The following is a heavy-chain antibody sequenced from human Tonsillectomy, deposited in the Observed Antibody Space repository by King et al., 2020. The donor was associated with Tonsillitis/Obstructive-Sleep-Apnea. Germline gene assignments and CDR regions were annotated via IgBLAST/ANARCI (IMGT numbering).Heavy chain of an antibody. V-gene: IGHV2-26*01. CDR3: ARMGSYYYMDV. J-gene: IGHJ6*03. Sequence: VTLKESGPVLVKPTETLTLTCTVSGFSLSNARMGVSWICQPPGKALEWLEHIFSNDEKSYSTSLKTRLTISKDTSKSQVVLTLTNMDPVDTATYYCARMGSYYYMDVWGKGTTVTVSS. CDR1: GFSLSNARMG. CDR2: IFSNDEK.